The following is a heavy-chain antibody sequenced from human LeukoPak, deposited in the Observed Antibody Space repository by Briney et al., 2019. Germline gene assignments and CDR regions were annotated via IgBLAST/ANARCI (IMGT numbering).Heavy chain of an antibody. D-gene: IGHD4-17*01. J-gene: IGHJ5*02. Sequence: ASVKVSCKASGYTFTSYYMHWVRQAPGQGLEWMGIINPSGGSTSYAQKFQGRVTMTRDTSTSTVYMELSSLRSEDTAVYYCARDKTKGDYENWFDPWGQGTLVTVSS. CDR2: INPSGGST. CDR1: GYTFTSYY. V-gene: IGHV1-46*01. CDR3: ARDKTKGDYENWFDP.